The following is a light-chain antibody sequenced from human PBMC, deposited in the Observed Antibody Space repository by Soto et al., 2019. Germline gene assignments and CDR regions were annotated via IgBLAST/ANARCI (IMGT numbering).Light chain of an antibody. V-gene: IGKV1-39*01. CDR3: HQTYSIPNT. Sequence: IQMTQSPSSLSASVGDRVTITCRTSQTIDSHLSWYQQKPGKAPKLLIYDSSNLQSGVPSTFSGGGSGTVFTLTIASLPPEDFATYFCHQTYSIPNTFGQGTKLEIK. CDR2: DSS. CDR1: QTIDSH. J-gene: IGKJ2*01.